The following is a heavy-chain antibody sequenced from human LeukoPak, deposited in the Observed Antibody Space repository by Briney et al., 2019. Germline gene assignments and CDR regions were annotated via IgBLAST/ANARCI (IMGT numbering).Heavy chain of an antibody. Sequence: GGSLRLSCAASGFTFSDYGMHWVSQAPGKGLEWVAFIRFDVSQKYYADSVKGRFTISRDNSKNTLYLQMNSLRADDTAVYYCAKGLYYKDRNGYPAWGQGTPVTVSA. J-gene: IGHJ5*02. CDR1: GFTFSDYG. V-gene: IGHV3-30*02. D-gene: IGHD3-10*01. CDR3: AKGLYYKDRNGYPA. CDR2: IRFDVSQK.